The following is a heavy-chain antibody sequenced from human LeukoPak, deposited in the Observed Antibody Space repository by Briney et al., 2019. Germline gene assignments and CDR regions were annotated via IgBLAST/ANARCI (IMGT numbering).Heavy chain of an antibody. CDR2: IYYSGST. J-gene: IGHJ5*02. Sequence: ASQTLSLTCTVSGGSISSGDYYWSWISQPPGKGLAWIGYIYYSGSTYYNPSLKSRVTISVDTSKNQFSLKLSSVPAADTAVYYCGRQTYDFETFDPWGQGTLVTVSS. CDR1: GGSISSGDYY. V-gene: IGHV4-30-4*08. D-gene: IGHD3-3*01. CDR3: GRQTYDFETFDP.